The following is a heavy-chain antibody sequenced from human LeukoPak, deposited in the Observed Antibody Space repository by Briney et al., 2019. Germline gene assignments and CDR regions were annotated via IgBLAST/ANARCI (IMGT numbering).Heavy chain of an antibody. CDR2: IKQDGSDK. CDR1: GFTFSSYW. V-gene: IGHV3-7*03. D-gene: IGHD1-26*01. J-gene: IGHJ4*02. Sequence: GGSLRLSCEASGFTFSSYWMSWVRQAPGKGPEWVANIKQDGSDKYYADSVKGRFTISRDNAKNSLYLQMNSLRPEDTALYYCAKDIGELEDSGGFDYWGQGTLVTVSS. CDR3: AKDIGELEDSGGFDY.